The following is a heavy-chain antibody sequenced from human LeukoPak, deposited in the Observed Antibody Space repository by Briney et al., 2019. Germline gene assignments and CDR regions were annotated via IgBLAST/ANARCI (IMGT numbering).Heavy chain of an antibody. J-gene: IGHJ4*02. CDR1: GGSFSGYY. V-gene: IGHV4-34*01. CDR2: INHSGST. D-gene: IGHD3-10*01. Sequence: SETLSLTCAVYGGSFSGYYWSWIRQPPGKGLEWIGEINHSGSTNYNPSLKSRVTISVDTSKNQFSLKLSSVTAADTAVYYCARDVFGFGEDAIWWGQGTLVTVSS. CDR3: ARDVFGFGEDAIW.